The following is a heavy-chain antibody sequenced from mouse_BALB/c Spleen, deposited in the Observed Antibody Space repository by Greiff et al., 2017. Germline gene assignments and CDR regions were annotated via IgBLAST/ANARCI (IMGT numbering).Heavy chain of an antibody. V-gene: IGHV5-17*02. J-gene: IGHJ2*01. CDR2: ISSGSSTI. Sequence: EVMLVESGGGLVQPGGSRKLSCAASGFTFSSFGMHWVRQAPEKGLEWVAYISSGSSTIYYADTVKGRFTISRDNPKNTLFLQMTSLRSEDTAMYYCARLVVGLDYWGQGTTLTVSS. CDR1: GFTFSSFG. D-gene: IGHD1-1*01. CDR3: ARLVVGLDY.